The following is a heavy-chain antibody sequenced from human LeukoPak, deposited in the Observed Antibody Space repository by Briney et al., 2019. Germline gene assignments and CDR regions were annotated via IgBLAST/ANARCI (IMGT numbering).Heavy chain of an antibody. V-gene: IGHV1-2*02. D-gene: IGHD6-19*01. CDR3: ARDLTGYSSGWYIKYYFDY. CDR1: GYTFTGYY. Sequence: ASVKVSCKASGYTFTGYYMHWVRQAPGQGLEWIGWINPNSGGTKYAQKFQGRVTMTRDTSISTAYMELSRLGSDDTAVYYCARDLTGYSSGWYIKYYFDYWGQGTLVTVSS. CDR2: INPNSGGT. J-gene: IGHJ4*02.